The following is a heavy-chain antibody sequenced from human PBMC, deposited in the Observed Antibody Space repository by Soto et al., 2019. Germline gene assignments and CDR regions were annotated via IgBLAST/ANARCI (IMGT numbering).Heavy chain of an antibody. D-gene: IGHD2-15*01. CDR3: ATPVVVPRSYYFDY. J-gene: IGHJ4*02. CDR2: ISGGGSNT. V-gene: IGHV3-23*01. Sequence: GGSLRLSCAASGFPFSSYVMSWVRQAPGKGLEWVSGISGGGSNTFYADSVKGRFTISRDNSKNTLYLQMNSLRAEDTAVYYCATPVVVPRSYYFDYWGQGTLVTVSS. CDR1: GFPFSSYV.